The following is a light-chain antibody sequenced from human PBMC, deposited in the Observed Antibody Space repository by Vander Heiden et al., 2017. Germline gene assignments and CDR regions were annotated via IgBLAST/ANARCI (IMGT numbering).Light chain of an antibody. CDR3: CSYAGSPYV. CDR2: EGS. J-gene: IGLJ1*01. Sequence: QSALTQPASVSGSPGQSITISCTGTSSDVGSYTLYSRHQPHPAKALILIFYEGSNRSAGVSNRFSGSKSGTTASLTISGLQAEDEDYYHCCSYAGSPYVFGTGTKVTVL. V-gene: IGLV2-23*01. CDR1: SSDVGSYTL.